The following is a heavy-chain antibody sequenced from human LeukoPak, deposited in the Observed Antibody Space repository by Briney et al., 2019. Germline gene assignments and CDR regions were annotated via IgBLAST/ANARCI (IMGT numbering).Heavy chain of an antibody. V-gene: IGHV3-30*04. J-gene: IGHJ4*02. CDR1: GFTFSSYA. CDR2: ISYDGSNK. CDR3: ATYRQVLLPFES. D-gene: IGHD2-8*02. Sequence: GRSLRLSCAASGFTFSSYAMHWVRQAPGKGLEWVAVISYDGSNKYYADSVKGRFTISRDNSKNTLYLQMNSLRAEDTAVYYCATYRQVLLPFESWGQGTLVTVSS.